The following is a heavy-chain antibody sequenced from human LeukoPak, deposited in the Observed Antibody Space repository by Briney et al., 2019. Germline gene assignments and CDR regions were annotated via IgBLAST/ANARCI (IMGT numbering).Heavy chain of an antibody. CDR2: INPNSGGT. J-gene: IGHJ4*02. Sequence: ASVTVSCKASGYTFTGYYMHWVRQAPGQGVEWMGWINPNSGGTNYAQKFQGRVTMTRDTSISTAYMELSRLRSDDTAVYYCARRTYSSNRIDYWGQGTLVTVSS. CDR1: GYTFTGYY. V-gene: IGHV1-2*02. D-gene: IGHD6-13*01. CDR3: ARRTYSSNRIDY.